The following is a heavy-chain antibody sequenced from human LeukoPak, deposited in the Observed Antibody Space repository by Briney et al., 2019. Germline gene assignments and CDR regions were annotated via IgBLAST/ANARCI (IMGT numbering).Heavy chain of an antibody. V-gene: IGHV1-46*01. Sequence: ASVKVSCKASGYTFTSYYMHWVRQAPGQGLEWMGIINPSGGSTSYAQKFQGRVTMTRDTSTSTVYMELSSLRSEDTAVYYCARGNNYYDSSGWEFDPWGQGTLVTVSS. D-gene: IGHD3-22*01. CDR1: GYTFTSYY. J-gene: IGHJ5*02. CDR3: ARGNNYYDSSGWEFDP. CDR2: INPSGGST.